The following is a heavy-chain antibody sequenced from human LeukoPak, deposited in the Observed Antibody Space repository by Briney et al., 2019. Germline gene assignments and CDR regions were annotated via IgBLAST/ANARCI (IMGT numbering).Heavy chain of an antibody. Sequence: SGGSLRLSCAASGFTFDDYGMSWVRQAPGKGLEWVAGINWNGGSTVYADSVKGRFTISRDNAKNSLYLQMNSLRAEDTALYYCARRRELRGAFDIWGQGTMVTVSS. CDR2: INWNGGST. CDR1: GFTFDDYG. V-gene: IGHV3-20*04. D-gene: IGHD1-26*01. CDR3: ARRRELRGAFDI. J-gene: IGHJ3*02.